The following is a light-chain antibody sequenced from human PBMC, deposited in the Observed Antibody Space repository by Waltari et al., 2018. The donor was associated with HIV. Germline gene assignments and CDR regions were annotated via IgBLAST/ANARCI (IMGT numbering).Light chain of an antibody. Sequence: SSRASPTVSSTSLAGYQQKPGQAPRLLIYGASSRATGIPDRFSGSGSGTDFTLTISRLEPEDFAVYYCQQYGSSPQTFGQGTKVEIK. CDR3: QQYGSSPQT. V-gene: IGKV3-20*01. CDR2: GAS. CDR1: PTVSSTS. J-gene: IGKJ1*01.